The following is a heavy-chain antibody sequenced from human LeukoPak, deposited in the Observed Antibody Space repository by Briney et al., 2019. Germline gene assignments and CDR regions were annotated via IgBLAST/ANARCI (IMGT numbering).Heavy chain of an antibody. V-gene: IGHV2-5*02. J-gene: IGHJ4*02. Sequence: DSGPTLAKPTEPLALTCFFSGFSLKSGGEAVGWVRQPPGKALEFLALVYWDNDYRYSPSLRDRLNIIKDTSKKQVVLTMINMDPVDTATYYCAHRRGYTYGYEAFDHWVRG. CDR3: AHRRGYTYGYEAFDH. CDR1: GFSLKSGGEA. CDR2: VYWDNDY. D-gene: IGHD5-18*01.